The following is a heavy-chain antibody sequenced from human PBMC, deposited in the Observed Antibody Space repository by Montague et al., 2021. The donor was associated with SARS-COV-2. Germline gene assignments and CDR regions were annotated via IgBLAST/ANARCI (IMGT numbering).Heavy chain of an antibody. CDR3: ARTYYDILTGREYGMDV. CDR1: GFSLSTSGMC. D-gene: IGHD3-9*01. J-gene: IGHJ6*02. Sequence: PALVKPTQALTLTCTFSGFSLSTSGMCVSWIRQPPGKALEWLARIDLDDDKYYSPSLKTRLTISKDTSKNQVVLTMTNMDPVDTATDYCARTYYDILTGREYGMDVWGQGTTVTVSS. V-gene: IGHV2-70*11. CDR2: IDLDDDK.